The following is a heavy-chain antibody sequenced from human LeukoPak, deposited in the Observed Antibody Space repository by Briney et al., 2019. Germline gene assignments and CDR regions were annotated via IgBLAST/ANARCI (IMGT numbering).Heavy chain of an antibody. CDR3: SRESGAFSPFGY. Sequence: PSGTLSLTCDVSGGSISRTNWWSWVRQSRGQGLEWIGEISLSGRTNYNPSLQSRVTMSLDESKNQLSLDLASVTAADTAVYYCSRESGAFSPFGYWGQGTLVTVHS. CDR1: GGSISRTNW. V-gene: IGHV4-4*02. CDR2: ISLSGRT. D-gene: IGHD1-26*01. J-gene: IGHJ4*02.